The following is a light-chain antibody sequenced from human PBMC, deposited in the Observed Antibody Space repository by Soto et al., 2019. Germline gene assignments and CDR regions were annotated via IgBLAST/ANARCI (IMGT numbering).Light chain of an antibody. V-gene: IGKV3-20*01. CDR2: GAS. CDR3: QQYGNSPPST. CDR1: QSVSSSH. Sequence: EIVLTQSPGTLSLSPGERATLSCRASQSVSSSHLAWYQQTPGQAPRLLIYGASSRATGIPDRFSGSGSGTDFTLTISRLEPEDFAVYYCQQYGNSPPSTFGQGTRLEIK. J-gene: IGKJ5*01.